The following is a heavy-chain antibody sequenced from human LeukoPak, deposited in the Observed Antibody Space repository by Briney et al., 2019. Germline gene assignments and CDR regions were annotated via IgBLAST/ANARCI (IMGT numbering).Heavy chain of an antibody. J-gene: IGHJ5*02. CDR3: AREEQQLVPGGWFDP. V-gene: IGHV4-61*02. CDR2: IYTSGST. D-gene: IGHD6-13*01. CDR1: GGSISSSSYY. Sequence: PSETLSLTCTVSGGSISSSSYYWGWIRQPPGKGLEWIGRIYTSGSTNYNPSLKSRVTISVDTSKNQFSLKLSSVTAADTAVYYCAREEQQLVPGGWFDPWGQGTLVTVSS.